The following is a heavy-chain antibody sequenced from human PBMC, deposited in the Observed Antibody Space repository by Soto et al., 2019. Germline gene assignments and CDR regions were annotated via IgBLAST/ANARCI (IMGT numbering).Heavy chain of an antibody. V-gene: IGHV1-3*01. CDR1: GYTFTSYA. CDR2: INAGNGNT. J-gene: IGHJ4*02. D-gene: IGHD3-10*01. CDR3: ARVGEVMVRGVISGYFDY. Sequence: QVQLVQSGAEVKKPGASVKVSCKASGYTFTSYAMHWVRQAPGQRLEWMGWINAGNGNTKYSQKFQGRVTITRDTSASTAYMELSSLRSEDTAVYYCARVGEVMVRGVISGYFDYWGQGTLVTVSS.